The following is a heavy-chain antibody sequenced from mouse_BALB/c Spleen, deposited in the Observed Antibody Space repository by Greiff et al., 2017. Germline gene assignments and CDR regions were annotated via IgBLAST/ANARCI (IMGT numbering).Heavy chain of an antibody. V-gene: IGHV1-82*01. D-gene: IGHD2-1*01. J-gene: IGHJ3*01. CDR1: GYAFSSSW. CDR2: IYPGDGDT. Sequence: QVQLQQSGPELVKPGASVKISCKASGYAFSSSWMNWVKQRPGQGLEWIGRIYPGDGDTNYNGKFKGKATLTADKSSSTAYMQLSSLTSVDSAVYFCARGGGNYFAWFAYWGQGTLVTVSA. CDR3: ARGGGNYFAWFAY.